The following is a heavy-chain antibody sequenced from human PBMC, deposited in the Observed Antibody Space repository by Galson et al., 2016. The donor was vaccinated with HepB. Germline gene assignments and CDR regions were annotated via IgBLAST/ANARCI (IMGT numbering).Heavy chain of an antibody. CDR2: IYKNGDT. D-gene: IGHD1-7*01. Sequence: TCTVSGGSISSSGYYWVWIRQSPGKGLEWIGSIYKNGDTYYNPSLESRVTISIDTSKSHFSLKLNSVTPTDTAVYYCARRGNYIPVDAFDLWGQGTMVTVSS. V-gene: IGHV4-39*02. J-gene: IGHJ3*01. CDR3: ARRGNYIPVDAFDL. CDR1: GGSISSSGYY.